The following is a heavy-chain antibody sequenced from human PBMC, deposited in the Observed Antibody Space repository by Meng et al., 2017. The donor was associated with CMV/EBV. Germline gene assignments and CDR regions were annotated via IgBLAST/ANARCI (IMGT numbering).Heavy chain of an antibody. J-gene: IGHJ6*02. Sequence: AGSLTLSCAAYGFTFSSHWTGCVSQAAGKGLGWVANIKQDGSEKYYVESVKGRFTICRDNARNSLYLQMNSLRAEDTAVYYCARDIVVVPAARTNYYYYYGMDVWGQGTTVTVSS. CDR2: IKQDGSEK. CDR3: ARDIVVVPAARTNYYYYYGMDV. V-gene: IGHV3-7*01. CDR1: GFTFSSHW. D-gene: IGHD2-2*01.